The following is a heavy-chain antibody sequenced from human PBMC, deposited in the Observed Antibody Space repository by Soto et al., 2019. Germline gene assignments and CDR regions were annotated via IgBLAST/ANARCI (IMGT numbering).Heavy chain of an antibody. J-gene: IGHJ5*02. CDR2: ISSSLTYV. Sequence: PGGSLRLSCAASGFTFNDDYMDWIRQAPGKGLEWVSFISSSLTYVKHADSVKGRFTISRDYAKDSLSLQMNSLRADDMAVYYCARLGPYASGTYSFRHNRFDTWGQGT. CDR1: GFTFNDDY. V-gene: IGHV3-11*03. CDR3: ARLGPYASGTYSFRHNRFDT. D-gene: IGHD3-10*01.